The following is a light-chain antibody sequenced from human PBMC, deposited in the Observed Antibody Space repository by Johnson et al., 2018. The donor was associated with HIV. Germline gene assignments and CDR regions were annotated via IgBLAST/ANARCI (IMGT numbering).Light chain of an antibody. CDR2: ENN. V-gene: IGLV1-51*02. CDR1: DSNIGNNY. J-gene: IGLJ1*01. CDR3: GTWDSSLSVNYV. Sequence: QSVLTQPPSVSAAPGQKVTISCFGSDSNIGNNYVSWYQQLPGTAPKLLIYENNKRPSGIPDRFSGSKSGTSATLGITGLQTGDEADYYCGTWDSSLSVNYVFGTGTKVTVL.